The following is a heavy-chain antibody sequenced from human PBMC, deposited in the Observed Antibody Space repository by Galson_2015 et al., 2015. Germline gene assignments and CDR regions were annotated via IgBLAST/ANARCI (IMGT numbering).Heavy chain of an antibody. Sequence: SLRLSCAASGFTFSSSAMHWVRQASGKGLEWVGRIRSKANSYATAYAASVKGRFTISRDDSKNTAYLQMNSLKTEDTAVYYCTRHLRGSSGYYYYYYYGMDVWGQGTTVTVSS. CDR3: TRHLRGSSGYYYYYYYGMDV. J-gene: IGHJ6*02. CDR1: GFTFSSSA. CDR2: IRSKANSYAT. D-gene: IGHD3-22*01. V-gene: IGHV3-73*01.